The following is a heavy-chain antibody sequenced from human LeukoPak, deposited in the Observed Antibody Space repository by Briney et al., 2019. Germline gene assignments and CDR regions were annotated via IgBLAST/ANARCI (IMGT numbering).Heavy chain of an antibody. CDR2: IIPIFGTA. J-gene: IGHJ4*02. Sequence: SVKVSCKASGGTFSSYAISWVRQAPGQGLEWVGGIIPIFGTANYAQKFQGRVTITADESTSTAYMELSSLRSEDTAVYYCARHVVDYDSSGYFDYWGQGTLVTVSS. D-gene: IGHD3-22*01. V-gene: IGHV1-69*13. CDR1: GGTFSSYA. CDR3: ARHVVDYDSSGYFDY.